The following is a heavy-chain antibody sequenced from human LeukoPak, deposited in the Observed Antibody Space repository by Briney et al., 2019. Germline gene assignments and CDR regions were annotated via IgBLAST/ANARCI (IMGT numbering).Heavy chain of an antibody. V-gene: IGHV1-3*01. CDR2: INAGNGNT. Sequence: GASVKVSCKASGYTFTSYAMHWVRQAPGQRLEWMGWINAGNGNTKYSQKFQGRVTMTRDTSISTAYMELSRLRSDDTAVYYCARYGSGSYQFDPWGQGTLVTVSS. CDR3: ARYGSGSYQFDP. CDR1: GYTFTSYA. D-gene: IGHD3-10*01. J-gene: IGHJ5*02.